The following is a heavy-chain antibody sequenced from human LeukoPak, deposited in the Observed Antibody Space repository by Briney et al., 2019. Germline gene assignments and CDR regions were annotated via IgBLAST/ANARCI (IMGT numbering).Heavy chain of an antibody. D-gene: IGHD3-10*01. CDR2: IYSGGST. J-gene: IGHJ4*02. CDR3: ATRHSHGSGSFDY. CDR1: GFTVSSNY. Sequence: GGSLRLSCAASGFTVSSNYMSWVRQAPGKGLEWVSVIYSGGSTYYADSVKGRFTISRDNSKNTLYLQMNSLRAEDTAVYYCATRHSHGSGSFDYWGQGTLVTVSS. V-gene: IGHV3-53*01.